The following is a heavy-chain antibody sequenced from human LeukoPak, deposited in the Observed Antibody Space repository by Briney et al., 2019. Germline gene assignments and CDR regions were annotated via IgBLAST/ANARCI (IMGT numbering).Heavy chain of an antibody. CDR2: IIPIFGTA. V-gene: IGHV1-69*05. CDR3: ARYASSWFRYFQH. D-gene: IGHD6-13*01. Sequence: SVKVSCKASGCTFSSYAISWVRQAPGQGLEWMGGIIPIFGTANYAQKFQRRVTMTRDVSTSTVYMELSSLRSEDTAVYYCARYASSWFRYFQHWGQGTLVTVSS. J-gene: IGHJ1*01. CDR1: GCTFSSYA.